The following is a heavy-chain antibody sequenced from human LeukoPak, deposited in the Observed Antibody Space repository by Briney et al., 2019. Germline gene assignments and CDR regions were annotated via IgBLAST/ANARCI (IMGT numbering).Heavy chain of an antibody. CDR2: IYYSGST. D-gene: IGHD3-22*01. V-gene: IGHV4-59*01. CDR1: GGSISSYY. J-gene: IGHJ4*02. Sequence: SETLSLTCTVSGGSISSYYWSWIRQPPGKGLEWIGYIYYSGSTNYNPSLKSRVTISVDTSKNQFSLKLSSVTAADTAVYYCARGGYYDSSGYFDYWGQGTLVTVSS. CDR3: ARGGYYDSSGYFDY.